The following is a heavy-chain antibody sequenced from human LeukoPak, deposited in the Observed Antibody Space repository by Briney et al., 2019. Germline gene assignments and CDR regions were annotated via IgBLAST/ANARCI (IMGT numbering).Heavy chain of an antibody. Sequence: PWGSLTLSCAASGFTFDDYAMHWVRQAPGKGLEWVSLIRADGITTYYADSVKGRFTISRDSSKNSLYLQMNSLRTEDSALYYCAQDYYWGQGTLVTVSS. V-gene: IGHV3-43*02. CDR2: IRADGITT. CDR3: AQDYY. J-gene: IGHJ4*02. CDR1: GFTFDDYA.